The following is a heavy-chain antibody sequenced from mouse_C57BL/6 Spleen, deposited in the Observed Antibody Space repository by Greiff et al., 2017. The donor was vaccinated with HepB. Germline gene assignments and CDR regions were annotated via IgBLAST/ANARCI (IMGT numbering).Heavy chain of an antibody. J-gene: IGHJ4*01. CDR2: IWSGGST. Sequence: VQRVESGPGLVQPSQSLSITCTVSGFSLTSYGVHWVRQSPGKGLEWLGVIWSGGSTDYNAAFISRLSISKDNSKSQVFFKMNSLQADDTAIYYWARRNRLDYYGSSYDAMDYWGQGTSVTVSS. CDR1: GFSLTSYG. CDR3: ARRNRLDYYGSSYDAMDY. V-gene: IGHV2-2*01. D-gene: IGHD1-1*01.